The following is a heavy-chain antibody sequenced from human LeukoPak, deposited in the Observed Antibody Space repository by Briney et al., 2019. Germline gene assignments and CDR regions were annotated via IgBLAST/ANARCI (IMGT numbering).Heavy chain of an antibody. Sequence: GGSLRLSCAASGFTSNTYWMSWVRQAPGKGLEWVAIVSRDGSDMIYLDSVKGRFTISRDNAENSLFLQMNNLRVEDTAVYYCARDLVGGAYDYWGQGTLVTVSS. J-gene: IGHJ4*02. D-gene: IGHD3-10*01. CDR3: ARDLVGGAYDY. CDR2: VSRDGSDM. CDR1: GFTSNTYW. V-gene: IGHV3-7*01.